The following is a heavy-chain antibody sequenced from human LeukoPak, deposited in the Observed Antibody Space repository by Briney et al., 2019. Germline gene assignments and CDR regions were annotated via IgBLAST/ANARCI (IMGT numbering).Heavy chain of an antibody. J-gene: IGHJ4*02. CDR2: IYSNNTT. V-gene: IGHV3-53*01. Sequence: GGSLRLSCAASGFTVSSNYMTWVRQAPGKGLEWVSVIYSNNTTFYADSVKGRFTISRDNSKDTLYLQMNSLRAEDTAVYYCAKGITVMMVAPGYWGQGTLVTVSS. CDR1: GFTVSSNY. CDR3: AKGITVMMVAPGY. D-gene: IGHD3-22*01.